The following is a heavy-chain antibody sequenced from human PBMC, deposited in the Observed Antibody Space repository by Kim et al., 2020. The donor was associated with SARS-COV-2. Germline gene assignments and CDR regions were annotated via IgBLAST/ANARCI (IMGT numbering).Heavy chain of an antibody. D-gene: IGHD3-10*01. Sequence: YDDPVKGRFNITRDNSKNTLYLQLNILRAEDTAIYYCVRQVAGSNFDVWGQGTMVTVSS. V-gene: IGHV3-23*01. J-gene: IGHJ3*01. CDR3: VRQVAGSNFDV.